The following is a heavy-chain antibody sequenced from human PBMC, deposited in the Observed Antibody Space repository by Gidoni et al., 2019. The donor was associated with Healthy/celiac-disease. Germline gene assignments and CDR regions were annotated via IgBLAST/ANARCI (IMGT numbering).Heavy chain of an antibody. J-gene: IGHJ3*02. Sequence: EVQLVESGGGLVQPGASLRLSCAASGFTFSSYDMHWVRQATGKGLEWVSAIGTAGDTYYPGSVKGRFTISRENAKNSLYLQMNSLRAGDTAVYYCARGGSMSNAFDIWGQGTMVTVSS. V-gene: IGHV3-13*01. CDR3: ARGGSMSNAFDI. CDR2: IGTAGDT. CDR1: GFTFSSYD.